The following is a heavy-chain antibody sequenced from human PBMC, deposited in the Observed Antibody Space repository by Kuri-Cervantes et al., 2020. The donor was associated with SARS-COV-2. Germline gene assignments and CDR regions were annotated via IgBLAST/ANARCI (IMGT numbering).Heavy chain of an antibody. J-gene: IGHJ4*02. CDR1: AFTFSSHW. CDR3: ASQGRGYSSSGNSCFFDY. Sequence: GESLKISCAASAFTFSSHWMSWVRQAPGKGLEWVSYISSSGSTIYYADSVKGRFTISRDNAKNSLYLQMNSLRAEDTAVYYCASQGRGYSSSGNSCFFDYWGQGTLVTDSS. CDR2: ISSSGSTI. V-gene: IGHV3-48*04. D-gene: IGHD6-13*01.